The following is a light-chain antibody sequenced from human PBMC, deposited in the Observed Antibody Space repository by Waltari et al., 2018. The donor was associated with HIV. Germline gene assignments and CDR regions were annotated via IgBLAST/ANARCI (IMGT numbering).Light chain of an antibody. V-gene: IGLV2-14*03. Sequence: VSWYQQHPGKAPKIIIFDVTNRPSGVSDRFSGSKSGNTASLTISGLQAEDEADYYCTSFTSSSAWLFGGGTKLTVL. J-gene: IGLJ3*02. CDR2: DVT. CDR3: TSFTSSSAWL.